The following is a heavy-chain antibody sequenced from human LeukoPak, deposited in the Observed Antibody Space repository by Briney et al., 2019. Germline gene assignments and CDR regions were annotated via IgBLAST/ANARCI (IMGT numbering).Heavy chain of an antibody. D-gene: IGHD3-9*01. Sequence: ETLSLTCTVSGYSISSGYYWGWVRQAPGKGLEWVANIKQDGSEKYYVDSVKGRFTISRDNAKNSLYLQMNSLRAEDTAVYYCARVVLRYFDWYFFYYFDYWGQGTLVTVSS. J-gene: IGHJ4*02. CDR1: GYSISSGYY. CDR3: ARVVLRYFDWYFFYYFDY. CDR2: IKQDGSEK. V-gene: IGHV3-7*04.